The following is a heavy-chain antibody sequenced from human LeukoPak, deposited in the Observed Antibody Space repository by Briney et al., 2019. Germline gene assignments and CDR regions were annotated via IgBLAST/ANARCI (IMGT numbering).Heavy chain of an antibody. D-gene: IGHD6-13*01. J-gene: IGHJ4*02. CDR2: ISWNSGSI. Sequence: GRSLRLSCAASGFTFDDYAMHWVRQAPGKGLEWVSGISWNSGSIGYADSVKGRFTISRDNAKNSLYLQMNSLRAEDTALYYCAKDIGYSSSQGYFDYRGQGTLVTVSS. V-gene: IGHV3-9*01. CDR3: AKDIGYSSSQGYFDY. CDR1: GFTFDDYA.